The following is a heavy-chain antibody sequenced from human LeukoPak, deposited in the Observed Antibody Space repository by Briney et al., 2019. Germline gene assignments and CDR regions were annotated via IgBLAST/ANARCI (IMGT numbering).Heavy chain of an antibody. J-gene: IGHJ4*02. CDR1: GYTFTGYY. V-gene: IGHV1-2*02. CDR2: ITPNSGGT. D-gene: IGHD3-22*01. Sequence: ASVKVSCKASGYTFTGYYMHWVRQAPGQGLEWMGWITPNSGGTNYAQKFQGRVTMTRDTSISTAYMELSRLRSDDTAVYYCATDTYDSSGYDFDYWGQGTLVTVSS. CDR3: ATDTYDSSGYDFDY.